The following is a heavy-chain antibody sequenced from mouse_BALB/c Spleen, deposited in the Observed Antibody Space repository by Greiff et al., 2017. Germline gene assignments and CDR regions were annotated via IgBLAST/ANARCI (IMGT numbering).Heavy chain of an antibody. CDR1: GFNIKDYY. Sequence: VQLQQSGAELVRSGASVKLSCTASGFNIKDYYMHWVKQRPEQGLKWIGWIDPENGDTEYAPKFQGKATMTADTSSNTAYLQLSSLTSEDTAVYYCNALPYGSSYVYAMDYWGQGTSVTVSS. D-gene: IGHD1-1*01. CDR3: NALPYGSSYVYAMDY. V-gene: IGHV14-4*02. J-gene: IGHJ4*01. CDR2: IDPENGDT.